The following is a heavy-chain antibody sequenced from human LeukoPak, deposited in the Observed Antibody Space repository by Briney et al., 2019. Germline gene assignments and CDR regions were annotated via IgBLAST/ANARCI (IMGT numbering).Heavy chain of an antibody. CDR2: IRYDGSNK. D-gene: IGHD5-24*01. J-gene: IGHJ4*02. V-gene: IGHV3-30*02. CDR1: GFTFSSYG. CDR3: ARERDGYNSYYFDY. Sequence: GGSLRLSCAASGFTFSSYGMHWVRQAPGKGLEWVAFIRYDGSNKYYADSVKGRFTISRDNSKNTLYLQMNSLRAEDTAVYYCARERDGYNSYYFDYWGQGTLVTVSS.